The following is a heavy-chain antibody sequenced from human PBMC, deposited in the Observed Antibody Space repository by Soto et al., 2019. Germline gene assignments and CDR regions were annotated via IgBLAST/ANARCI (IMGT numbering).Heavy chain of an antibody. Sequence: SETLSLTCTVSGGSISSGGYYWSWIRQPPGKGLEWIGSIYYSGSTYYNPSLKSRVTVSVDTTKNQFSLKLTSVTATDTAVYFCARHPSNFWFDPWGQGTLVTVSS. V-gene: IGHV4-39*01. J-gene: IGHJ5*02. CDR1: GGSISSGGYY. CDR3: ARHPSNFWFDP. D-gene: IGHD4-4*01. CDR2: IYYSGST.